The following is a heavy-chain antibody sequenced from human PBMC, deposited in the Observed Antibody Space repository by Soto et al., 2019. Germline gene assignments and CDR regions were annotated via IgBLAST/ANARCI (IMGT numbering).Heavy chain of an antibody. J-gene: IGHJ5*01. CDR3: ARASIHGSSWYFWFDP. CDR2: IIPMFDTT. CDR1: GGTFSRYA. D-gene: IGHD6-13*01. Sequence: QVQLVQSGAEVRKPGSSVKVSCKASGGTFSRYAINWVRQAPGQGLEWMGGIIPMFDTTNYAQKFKGRVTITADESTSTVYMELNTLRSEDAAVYYCARASIHGSSWYFWFDPWGQGTLVTVSS. V-gene: IGHV1-69*01.